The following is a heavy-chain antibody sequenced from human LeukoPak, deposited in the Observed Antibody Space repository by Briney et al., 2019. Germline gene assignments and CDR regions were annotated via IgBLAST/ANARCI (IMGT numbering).Heavy chain of an antibody. Sequence: SVKVSCKASGGTFSSYAISWVRQAPGQGLEWMGGIIPIFGTANYAQKFQGRVTITAVESMSTAYMELRSLRSDDTAVYYCARSYSSSWYRVYYYGMDVWGQGTTVTVSS. V-gene: IGHV1-69*13. D-gene: IGHD6-13*01. CDR1: GGTFSSYA. CDR2: IIPIFGTA. CDR3: ARSYSSSWYRVYYYGMDV. J-gene: IGHJ6*02.